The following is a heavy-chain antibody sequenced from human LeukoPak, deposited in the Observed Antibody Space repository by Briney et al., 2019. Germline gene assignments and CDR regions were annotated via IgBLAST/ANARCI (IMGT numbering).Heavy chain of an antibody. D-gene: IGHD2-2*03. Sequence: ASVKVSCKASGYTFSSYGISWVRQAPGQGLEWMGWISAYNGNINYAQKLQGRVTMTTDTSTSTAYMELRSLRSDDTAVYYCARLDIVVVPAAPFDYWGQGTLVTVSS. V-gene: IGHV1-18*01. CDR1: GYTFSSYG. J-gene: IGHJ4*02. CDR2: ISAYNGNI. CDR3: ARLDIVVVPAAPFDY.